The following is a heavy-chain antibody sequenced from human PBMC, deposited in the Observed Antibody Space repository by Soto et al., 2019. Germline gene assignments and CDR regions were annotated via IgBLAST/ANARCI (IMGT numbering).Heavy chain of an antibody. Sequence: QVQLVQSGAEVKKPGSSVKVSCKASGGTFSSYTISWVRQAPGQGLEWMGRIIPILGIANYAQKFQGRVTITADKSTSTAYMELSSLRSEDMAVYYCARRYDILTGYYPTDAFDIWGQGTMVTVSS. CDR1: GGTFSSYT. CDR3: ARRYDILTGYYPTDAFDI. J-gene: IGHJ3*02. CDR2: IIPILGIA. D-gene: IGHD3-9*01. V-gene: IGHV1-69*02.